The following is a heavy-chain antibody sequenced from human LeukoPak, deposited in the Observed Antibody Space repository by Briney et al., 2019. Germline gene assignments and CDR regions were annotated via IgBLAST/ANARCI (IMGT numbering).Heavy chain of an antibody. CDR3: ARAGSGSYYKTDY. Sequence: GASVKVSCKASGYTFTSYGISWVRQAPGQGLEWMGWISAYNGNTNYAQKLQGRVTMTRNTSISTAYMELSSLRSEDTAVYYCARAGSGSYYKTDYWGQGTLVTVSS. CDR1: GYTFTSYG. V-gene: IGHV1-18*01. D-gene: IGHD3-10*01. J-gene: IGHJ4*02. CDR2: ISAYNGNT.